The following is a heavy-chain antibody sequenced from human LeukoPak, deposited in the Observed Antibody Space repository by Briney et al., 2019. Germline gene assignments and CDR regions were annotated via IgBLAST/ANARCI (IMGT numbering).Heavy chain of an antibody. CDR1: GGSISSSSYY. D-gene: IGHD1-1*01. CDR3: ATTTIRLGY. J-gene: IGHJ4*02. CDR2: IYYSGST. V-gene: IGHV4-39*07. Sequence: SETLSLTCIVSGGSISSSSYYWGWIRQSPGKGLEWIGSIYYSGSTYYNPSLKSRVTISIDTSKNQFSLKLSSVTAADTAVYYCATTTIRLGYWGQGTLVTVSS.